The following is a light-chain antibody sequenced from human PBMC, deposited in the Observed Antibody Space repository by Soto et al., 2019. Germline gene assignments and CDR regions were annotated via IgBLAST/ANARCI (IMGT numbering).Light chain of an antibody. CDR3: QQRSNWPRT. CDR1: QNISNY. J-gene: IGKJ1*01. V-gene: IGKV3-11*01. CDR2: DVS. Sequence: IVLTQSPATLSVSPGKRATLSCRASQNISNYLIWYKQKPGQAPRLLIYDVSNRATGIPARFSGSGSGTDFTLTISSLQPEDFAVYYCQQRSNWPRTFGQGTKVDIK.